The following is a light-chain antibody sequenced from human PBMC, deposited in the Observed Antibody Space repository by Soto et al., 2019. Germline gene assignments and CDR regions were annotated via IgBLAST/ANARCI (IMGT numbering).Light chain of an antibody. CDR1: QSISSY. CDR3: QQSYSTPRQ. J-gene: IGKJ5*01. CDR2: AAA. V-gene: IGKV1-39*01. Sequence: DLQMTPSPSSLSASVGDRVTITCRASQSISSYLNWYQQKPGKAPKHLIYAAASLQSGVPSRFRGSGSETDFTLTISILQPEEFAAYYCQQSYSTPRQFGKGTRLEIK.